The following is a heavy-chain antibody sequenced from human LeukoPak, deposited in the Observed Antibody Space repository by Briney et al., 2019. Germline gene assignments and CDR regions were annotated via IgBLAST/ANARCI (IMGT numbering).Heavy chain of an antibody. CDR2: IYYSGST. D-gene: IGHD6-13*01. J-gene: IGHJ6*03. V-gene: IGHV4-59*01. CDR1: GGSISSYY. CDR3: ARTPGPTSSWFHYYYYYMDV. Sequence: PSETLSLTCTVSGGSISSYYWSWIRQPPGKGLEWIGYIYYSGSTNYNPSLKSRVTISVDTSKNQFSLKLSSVTAADTAVYYCARTPGPTSSWFHYYYYYMDVWGKGTTVTVSS.